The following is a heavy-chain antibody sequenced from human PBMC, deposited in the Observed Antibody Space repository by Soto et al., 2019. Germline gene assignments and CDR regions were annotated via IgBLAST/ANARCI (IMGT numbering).Heavy chain of an antibody. CDR1: GGTFSGYY. CDR2: VNHSGGT. Sequence: SETMSLTCAVDGGTFSGYYLSWIRKPPGRGLEWIGEVNHSGGTNYNPSLKSRVTISVDTSESQFTLKLSSVTAADTAIYYCARENCYDNSRYYPDVTYNWFDPWGQGTLVTVSS. CDR3: ARENCYDNSRYYPDVTYNWFDP. V-gene: IGHV4-34*09. D-gene: IGHD3-22*01. J-gene: IGHJ5*02.